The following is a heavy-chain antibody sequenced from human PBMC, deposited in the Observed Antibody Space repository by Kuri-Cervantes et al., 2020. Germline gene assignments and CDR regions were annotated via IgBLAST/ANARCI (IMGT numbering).Heavy chain of an antibody. V-gene: IGHV3-30*03. CDR3: ARFGRYCTGGSCFCDY. CDR2: ISYDGSNK. D-gene: IGHD2-15*01. J-gene: IGHJ4*02. CDR1: GLTVSSNY. Sequence: GESLKISCAASGLTVSSNYMSWVRQAPGKGLEWVAVISYDGSNKYYADSVKGRFTISRDNSKNTLYLQMNSLRAEDTAVYYCARFGRYCTGGSCFCDYWGQGTLVTVSS.